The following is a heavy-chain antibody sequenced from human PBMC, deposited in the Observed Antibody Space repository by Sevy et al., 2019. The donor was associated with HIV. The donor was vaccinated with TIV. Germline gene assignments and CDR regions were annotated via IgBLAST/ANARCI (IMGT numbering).Heavy chain of an antibody. CDR3: AKDYMLNLWRGYFDS. CDR1: GLTFNSHA. CDR2: ISGSGETT. D-gene: IGHD3-3*01. Sequence: GGSLRLSCAASGLTFNSHAMSWVRQPPGRGLEWVSAISGSGETTVYADSVRGRSTISRDNSKNTLFLVMNSLRAEDTAVYYCAKDYMLNLWRGYFDSWGQGTLVTVSS. J-gene: IGHJ4*02. V-gene: IGHV3-23*01.